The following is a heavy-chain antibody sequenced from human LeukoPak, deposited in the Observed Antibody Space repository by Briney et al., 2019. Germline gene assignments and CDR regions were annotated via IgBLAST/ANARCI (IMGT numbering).Heavy chain of an antibody. CDR3: ARGYYYDSSGTSDY. J-gene: IGHJ4*02. Sequence: SETLSLTCTVSGGSISSYYWSWIRQPPGKGLEWIGYIYYSGGTNYNPSLKSRVTISVDTSKNQFSLKLSSVTTADTAVYYCARGYYYDSSGTSDYWGQGTLVTVSS. V-gene: IGHV4-59*01. D-gene: IGHD3-22*01. CDR2: IYYSGGT. CDR1: GGSISSYY.